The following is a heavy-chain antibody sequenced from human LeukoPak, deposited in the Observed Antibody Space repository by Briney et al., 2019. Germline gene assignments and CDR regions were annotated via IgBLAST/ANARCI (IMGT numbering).Heavy chain of an antibody. CDR3: ARHARVRGVTRHSDY. V-gene: IGHV5-51*01. CDR2: IYPGDSDT. CDR1: GYSFTSYW. J-gene: IGHJ4*02. D-gene: IGHD3-10*01. Sequence: GESLKISCKGPGYSFTSYWIGWVRQMPGKGLEWMGIIYPGDSDTRYSPSFQGQVTISADKSISTAYLQWSSLKASDTAMYYCARHARVRGVTRHSDYWGQGTLVTVSS.